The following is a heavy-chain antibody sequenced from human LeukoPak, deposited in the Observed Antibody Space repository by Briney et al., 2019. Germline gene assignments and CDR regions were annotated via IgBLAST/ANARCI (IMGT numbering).Heavy chain of an antibody. CDR2: IYYSGST. J-gene: IGHJ4*02. D-gene: IGHD2-2*02. CDR3: ARHVGCSSTSCYTPVRD. CDR1: GGSISSGGYY. V-gene: IGHV4-31*03. Sequence: SETLSLTCTVSGGSISSGGYYWSWIRQHPGKGLEWIGYIYYSGSTYYNPSLKIRVTISVDTSKNQFSLKLSSVTAADTAVYYCARHVGCSSTSCYTPVRDWGQGTLVTVSS.